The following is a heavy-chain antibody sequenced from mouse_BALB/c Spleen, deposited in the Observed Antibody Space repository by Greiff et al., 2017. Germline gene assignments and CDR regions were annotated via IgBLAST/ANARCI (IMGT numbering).Heavy chain of an antibody. V-gene: IGHV5-6-3*01. D-gene: IGHD2-14*01. CDR1: GFTFSSYG. CDR3: ARDLNRYFDY. CDR2: INSNGGST. J-gene: IGHJ2*01. Sequence: EVQGVESGGGLVQPGGSLKLSCAASGFTFSSYGMSWVRQTPDKRLELVATINSNGGSTYYPDSVKGRFTISRDNAKNTLYLQMSSLKSEDTAMYYCARDLNRYFDYWGQGTTLTVSS.